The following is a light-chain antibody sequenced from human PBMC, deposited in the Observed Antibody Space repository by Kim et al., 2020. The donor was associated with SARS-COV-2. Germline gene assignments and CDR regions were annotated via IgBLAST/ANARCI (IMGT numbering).Light chain of an antibody. CDR1: SSDIGSYNV. CDR3: CSYASSVTLL. Sequence: QSALTQPASVSGSLGQSITISCTGTSSDIGSYNVVSWYQQHPGRAPKFLIYEVTKRPSGVSNRFSGSKSGNTASLTISGLQAEDEAHYYCCSYASSVTLLFGGGTQLTVL. J-gene: IGLJ2*01. CDR2: EVT. V-gene: IGLV2-23*02.